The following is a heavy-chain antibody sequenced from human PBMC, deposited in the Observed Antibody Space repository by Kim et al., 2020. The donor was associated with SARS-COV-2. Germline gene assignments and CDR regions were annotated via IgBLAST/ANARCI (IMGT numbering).Heavy chain of an antibody. CDR3: AKEETNDYIWGELRY. Sequence: GGSLRLSCAASGFTFDDYAMHWVRQAPGKGLEWVSGISWNSGSIGYADSVKGRFTISRDNAKNSLYLQMNSLRAEDTALYYCAKEETNDYIWGELRYWGQGTLVTVSS. D-gene: IGHD3-16*01. J-gene: IGHJ4*02. V-gene: IGHV3-9*01. CDR2: ISWNSGSI. CDR1: GFTFDDYA.